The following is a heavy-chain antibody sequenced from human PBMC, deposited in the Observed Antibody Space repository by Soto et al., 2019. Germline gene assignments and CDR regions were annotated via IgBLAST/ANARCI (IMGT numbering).Heavy chain of an antibody. CDR3: ARGSWELLKFYYYYGMDV. CDR2: IIPIFGTA. J-gene: IGHJ6*02. CDR1: GGTFSSYA. Sequence: SVKVSCKASGGTFSSYAISWVRQAPGQGLEWMGGIIPIFGTANYAQKFQGRVTITADESTSTAYMELSSLRSEDTAVYYCARGSWELLKFYYYYGMDVWGQGTTVTVSS. V-gene: IGHV1-69*13. D-gene: IGHD1-26*01.